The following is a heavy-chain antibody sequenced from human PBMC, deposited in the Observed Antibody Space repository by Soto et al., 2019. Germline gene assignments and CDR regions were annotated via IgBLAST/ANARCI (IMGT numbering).Heavy chain of an antibody. CDR1: QFNFNVYG. V-gene: IGHV3-23*01. CDR3: AKQHGAWPSNWLDA. Sequence: GGSLRLSCTASQFNFNVYGMSWVRQAPGKGLEWVSSISVTGENSLYADSVRGRFTMSRDNSKGILYLQMNSLRVDDTAMYYCAKQHGAWPSNWLDAWGQGALVTVSS. CDR2: ISVTGENS. J-gene: IGHJ5*02.